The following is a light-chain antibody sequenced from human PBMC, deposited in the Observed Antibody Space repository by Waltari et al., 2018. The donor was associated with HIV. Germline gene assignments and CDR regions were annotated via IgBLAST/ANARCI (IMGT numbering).Light chain of an antibody. J-gene: IGKJ2*01. CDR1: QSVSGNY. CDR2: RAS. CDR3: QQYADSYT. V-gene: IGKV3-20*01. Sequence: EIVLTQSLGTLSFSPGERATLSCRASQSVSGNYVAWSQHKPGQAPTLLIYRASTRATGLPDRFSGSGSGTDFTLTISRLEPEDFALYYCQQYADSYTFGRGTKLEI.